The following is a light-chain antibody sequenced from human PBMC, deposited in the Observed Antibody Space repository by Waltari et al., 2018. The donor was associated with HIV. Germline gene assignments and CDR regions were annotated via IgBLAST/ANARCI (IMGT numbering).Light chain of an antibody. V-gene: IGLV3-1*01. Sequence: SYELTQPPSVSVSPEQKASITCSGDNLGDSYVCWYQQKPGQYPVLVIYQDTKRPSRIPERFSGSNSGNTATLTISGTQAMDEADYYCQTWDTTTVVFGGGTKLTVL. CDR3: QTWDTTTVV. J-gene: IGLJ2*01. CDR1: NLGDSY. CDR2: QDT.